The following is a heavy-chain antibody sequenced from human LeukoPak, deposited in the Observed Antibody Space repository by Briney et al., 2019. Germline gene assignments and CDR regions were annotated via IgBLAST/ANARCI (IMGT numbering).Heavy chain of an antibody. D-gene: IGHD2-21*02. CDR1: GGSVSSSSYY. CDR3: ARGGDGAFFDY. V-gene: IGHV4-39*01. Sequence: SETLSLTCTVSGGSVSSSSYYWGWIRQPPGKGLEWIGSIYYSGSTYYNPSLKSRVTISVDTSKNQFSLKLSSVTAADTAVYYCARGGDGAFFDYWGQGTLVTVSS. CDR2: IYYSGST. J-gene: IGHJ4*02.